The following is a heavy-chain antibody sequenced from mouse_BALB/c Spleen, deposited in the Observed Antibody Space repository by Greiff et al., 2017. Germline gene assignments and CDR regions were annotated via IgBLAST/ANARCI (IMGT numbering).Heavy chain of an antibody. V-gene: IGHV3-2*02. CDR3: ARRFYYDYGYAMDY. CDR2: ISYSGST. D-gene: IGHD2-4*01. Sequence: EVQLQQSGPGLVKPSQSLSLTCTVTGYSITSDYAWNWIRQFPGNKLEWMGYISYSGSTSYNPSLKSRISITRDTSKNQFFLQLNSVTTEDTATYYCARRFYYDYGYAMDYWGQGTSVTVSS. CDR1: GYSITSDYA. J-gene: IGHJ4*01.